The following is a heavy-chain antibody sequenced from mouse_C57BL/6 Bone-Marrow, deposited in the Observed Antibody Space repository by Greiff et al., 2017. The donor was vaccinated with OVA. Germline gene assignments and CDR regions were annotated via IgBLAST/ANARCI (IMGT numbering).Heavy chain of an antibody. CDR3: ARRGLYYGNSYWYFDV. D-gene: IGHD2-1*01. Sequence: EVKLQESGPGLVKPSQSLSLTCSVTGYSITSGYYWNWIRQFPGNKLEWMGYISYDGSNNYNPSLKNRISITRDTSKNQFFLKLNSVTTEDTATYYCARRGLYYGNSYWYFDVWGTGTTVTVSS. V-gene: IGHV3-6*01. J-gene: IGHJ1*03. CDR2: ISYDGSN. CDR1: GYSITSGYY.